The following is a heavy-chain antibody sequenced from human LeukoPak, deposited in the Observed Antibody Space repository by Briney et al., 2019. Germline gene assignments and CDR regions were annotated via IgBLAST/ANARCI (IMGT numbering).Heavy chain of an antibody. J-gene: IGHJ4*02. CDR1: GYTFTSYG. Sequence: ASVKVSCKASGYTFTSYGISWVRQAPGQGLEWMGIINPSGGSTSYAQKFQGRVTMTRDTSTSTVYMELSSLRSEDTAVYYCSLSGYVAYYFDYWGQGTLVTVSS. CDR2: INPSGGST. V-gene: IGHV1-46*01. D-gene: IGHD3-3*01. CDR3: SLSGYVAYYFDY.